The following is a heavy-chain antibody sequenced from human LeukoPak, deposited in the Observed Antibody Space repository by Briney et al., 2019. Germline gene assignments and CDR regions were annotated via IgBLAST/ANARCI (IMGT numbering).Heavy chain of an antibody. D-gene: IGHD5-24*01. CDR2: IS. Sequence: GGSLRLSCAASGFTFSSYGMNWVRQAPGKGLEWVSVISVKGRFTISRDNSKNTLYLQMNSLRAEDTAVYYCARVMDYFDYWGQGTLVTVSS. J-gene: IGHJ4*02. V-gene: IGHV3-53*01. CDR3: ARVMDYFDY. CDR1: GFTFSSYG.